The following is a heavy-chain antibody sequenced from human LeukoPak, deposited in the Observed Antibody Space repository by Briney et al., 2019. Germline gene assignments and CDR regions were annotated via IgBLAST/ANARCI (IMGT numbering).Heavy chain of an antibody. CDR1: GYTFSAYY. V-gene: IGHV1-2*02. Sequence: ASVKVSCKASGYTFSAYYIHWVRQAPGQGLEWMGWINPNNNGTNYSQDFQGRLTMTWDTSISTAYMDLSRLRSDDTAVYYCARGLETLQLWVFDPWGQGTLVTVSS. CDR3: ARGLETLQLWVFDP. J-gene: IGHJ5*02. CDR2: INPNNNGT. D-gene: IGHD5-18*01.